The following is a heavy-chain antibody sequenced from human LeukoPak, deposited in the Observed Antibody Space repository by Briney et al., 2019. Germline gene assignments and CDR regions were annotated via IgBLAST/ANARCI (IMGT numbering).Heavy chain of an antibody. CDR1: GFTFSSYA. CDR2: ISGSGRRT. D-gene: IGHD3-16*01. J-gene: IGHJ3*02. V-gene: IGHV3-23*01. Sequence: GGSLRPSCAASGFTFSSYAMSWVRQAPGKGLEWVSAISGSGRRTYSADSVKGRFTISRDNSKNTLYLQMNSLRAEDTAIYYCAKKAFGGVDIWGQGTMVTVSS. CDR3: AKKAFGGVDI.